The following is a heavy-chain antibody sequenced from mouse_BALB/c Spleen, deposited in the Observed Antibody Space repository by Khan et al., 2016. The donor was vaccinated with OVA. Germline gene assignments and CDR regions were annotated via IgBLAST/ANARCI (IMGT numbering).Heavy chain of an antibody. CDR3: VRDGAYHRNDGWFAY. CDR2: INPSNGYT. Sequence: QVRLQQSGAELARPGASVKMSCKASGYTFTSYTIHWIKLRPGQGLEWIGFINPSNGYTNYNQKFKDKATLTADKSSTTVYMQLSSLTSDDSAVYNCVRDGAYHRNDGWFAYWGQGTLATVSA. J-gene: IGHJ3*01. V-gene: IGHV1-4*01. CDR1: GYTFTSYT. D-gene: IGHD2-14*01.